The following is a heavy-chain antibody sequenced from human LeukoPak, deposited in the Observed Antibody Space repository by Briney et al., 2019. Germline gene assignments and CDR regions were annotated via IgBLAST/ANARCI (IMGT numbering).Heavy chain of an antibody. V-gene: IGHV3-33*06. J-gene: IGHJ5*02. CDR3: AKDLLPAAGTSWENWFDP. CDR1: GFTFSSYG. CDR2: IWYDGSNK. D-gene: IGHD6-13*01. Sequence: GGSLRLSCAASGFTFSSYGMHWVRQAPGKGLEWVAVIWYDGSNKYYADSVKGRFTISRDNSKNTLYLQMNSLRAEDTAVYYCAKDLLPAAGTSWENWFDPWGQGTLVTVSS.